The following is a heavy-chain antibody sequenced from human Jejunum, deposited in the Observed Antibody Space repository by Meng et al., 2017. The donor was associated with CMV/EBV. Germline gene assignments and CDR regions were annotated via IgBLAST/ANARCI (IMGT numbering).Heavy chain of an antibody. J-gene: IGHJ4*02. D-gene: IGHD2-15*01. Sequence: MDWVRKAPGKGLEWVGRTRNKARGYTTEYAASVKGRFSISRDDSKNSVYLQMNSLKTEDTAVYYCARDGGGYCSGGSCYSAFDYWGQGTLVTVSS. CDR2: TRNKARGYTT. V-gene: IGHV3-72*01. CDR3: ARDGGGYCSGGSCYSAFDY.